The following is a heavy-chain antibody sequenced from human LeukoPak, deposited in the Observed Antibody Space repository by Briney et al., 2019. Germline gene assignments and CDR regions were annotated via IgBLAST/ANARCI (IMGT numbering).Heavy chain of an antibody. Sequence: GASVKVSCKASGYTFTSYGISWVRQAPGQGLEWMGWISAYNGNTNYAQKLQGRVTMTTDTSTSTAYMELRSLRSDDTAVYYCARRVAATLGLDASDIWGQGTMVTVSS. V-gene: IGHV1-18*01. J-gene: IGHJ3*02. D-gene: IGHD2-15*01. CDR1: GYTFTSYG. CDR3: ARRVAATLGLDASDI. CDR2: ISAYNGNT.